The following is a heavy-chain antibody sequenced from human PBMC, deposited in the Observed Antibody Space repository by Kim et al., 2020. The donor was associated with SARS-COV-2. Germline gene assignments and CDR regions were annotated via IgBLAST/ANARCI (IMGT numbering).Heavy chain of an antibody. D-gene: IGHD2-2*01. CDR3: ARDRVVVPAAIEGYYYYGMDV. V-gene: IGHV3-48*04. CDR1: GFTFSSYS. Sequence: GSLRLSCAASGFTFSSYSMNWVRQAPGKGLEWVSYISSSSSTIYYADSVKGRFTISRDNAKNSLYLQMNSLRAEDTAVYYCARDRVVVPAAIEGYYYYGMDVWGQGTTVTVSS. J-gene: IGHJ6*02. CDR2: ISSSSSTI.